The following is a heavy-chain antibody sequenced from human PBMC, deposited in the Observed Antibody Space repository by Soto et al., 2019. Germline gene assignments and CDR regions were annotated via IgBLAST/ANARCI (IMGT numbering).Heavy chain of an antibody. V-gene: IGHV3-73*01. CDR1: GFTFSGSA. Sequence: PGGSLRLSCAASGFTFSGSAMHWVRQASGKGLEWVGRIRSKANSYATAYAASVKGRFTISRDDSKNTAYPQMNSLKTEDTAVYYCTRHTYYYDSSGYYFPGFDPWGQGTLVTVSS. CDR3: TRHTYYYDSSGYYFPGFDP. CDR2: IRSKANSYAT. J-gene: IGHJ5*02. D-gene: IGHD3-22*01.